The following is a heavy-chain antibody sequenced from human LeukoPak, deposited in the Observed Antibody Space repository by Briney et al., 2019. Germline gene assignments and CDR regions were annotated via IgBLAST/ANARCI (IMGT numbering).Heavy chain of an antibody. D-gene: IGHD5-18*01. CDR1: GFTFSSYV. V-gene: IGHV3-74*01. J-gene: IGHJ4*02. CDR2: INSDGSST. Sequence: GGSLRLSCAASGFTFSSYVMSWVRQAPGKGLEWVSRINSDGSSTTYADSVKGRFTISRDDAKNTLYLQMNSLRVDDTAVYYCARDRGYSPDYWGQGTLVTVSS. CDR3: ARDRGYSPDY.